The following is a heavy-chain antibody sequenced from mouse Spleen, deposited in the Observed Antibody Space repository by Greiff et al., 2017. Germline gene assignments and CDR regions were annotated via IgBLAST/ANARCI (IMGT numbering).Heavy chain of an antibody. CDR2: ISGGGSYT. D-gene: IGHD2-4*01. Sequence: EVKVVESGGGLVKPGGSLKLSCAASGFTFSSYGMSWVRQTPEKRLEWVATISGGGSYTYYPDSVKGRFTISRDNAKNNLYLQMSSLRSEDTALYYCARRDDYDGYAMDYWGQGTSVTVSS. CDR3: ARRDDYDGYAMDY. J-gene: IGHJ4*01. V-gene: IGHV5-9-2*01. CDR1: GFTFSSYG.